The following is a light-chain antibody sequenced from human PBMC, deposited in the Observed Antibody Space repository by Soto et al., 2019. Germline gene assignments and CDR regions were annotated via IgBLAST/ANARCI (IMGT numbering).Light chain of an antibody. CDR3: TSYTRSRTYV. CDR1: GSDVGGYNY. J-gene: IGLJ1*01. V-gene: IGLV2-14*03. Sequence: QSALTQPASVSGSPGQSITISCTGTGSDVGGYNYVSWYQQHPGKAPKLVIYDVTNRPSGVSNRFSGSKSGNTASLTISGLQAEDEADYYCTSYTRSRTYVFGTGTKLPS. CDR2: DVT.